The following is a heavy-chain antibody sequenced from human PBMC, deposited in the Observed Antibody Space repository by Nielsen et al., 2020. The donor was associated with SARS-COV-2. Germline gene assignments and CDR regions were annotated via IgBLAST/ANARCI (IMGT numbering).Heavy chain of an antibody. CDR1: GDSVSSNSVA. V-gene: IGHV6-1*01. CDR3: TSDPGYYHGMDV. Sequence: SQTLSLTCVISGDSVSSNSVAWNWIRQSQSGGLEWLGRIYYRSKWFYEYAPSVRSRMAIDPDTSKNQFSLHLNSVTSEDTAMYYCTSDPGYYHGMDVWGQGTTVIVSS. J-gene: IGHJ6*02. CDR2: IYYRSKWFY.